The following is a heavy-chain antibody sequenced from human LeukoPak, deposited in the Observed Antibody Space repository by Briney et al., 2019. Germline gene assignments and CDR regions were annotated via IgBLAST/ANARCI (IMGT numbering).Heavy chain of an antibody. V-gene: IGHV1-3*01. J-gene: IGHJ4*02. CDR2: INGDNGNT. CDR3: ARTGSSRWHGDHYYFDY. Sequence: GASVKVSCKASGYTITSYAIHWVRQAPGQRLEWMGWINGDNGNTKYSQKFQGRVTITGDASASTAYMELGSLRSEDTAVFYCARTGSSRWHGDHYYFDYWGQGTLVTVSS. D-gene: IGHD6-13*01. CDR1: GYTITSYA.